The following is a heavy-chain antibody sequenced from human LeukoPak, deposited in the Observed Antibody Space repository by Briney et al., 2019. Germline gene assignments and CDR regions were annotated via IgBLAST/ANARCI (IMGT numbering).Heavy chain of an antibody. CDR2: ISYDGSNK. V-gene: IGHV3-30*18. CDR1: GFTFSSYG. Sequence: GGSLRLSCAASGFTFSSYGMHWVRQAPGKGLEWVAVISYDGSNKYYADSVKGRFTISRDNSKNTLYLQMNSLRAEDTAVYYCAKDPVDTAMEYYFDYWGQGTLVTVSS. CDR3: AKDPVDTAMEYYFDY. J-gene: IGHJ4*02. D-gene: IGHD5-18*01.